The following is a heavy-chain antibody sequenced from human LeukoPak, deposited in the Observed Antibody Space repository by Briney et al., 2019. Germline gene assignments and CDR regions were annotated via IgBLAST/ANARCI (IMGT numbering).Heavy chain of an antibody. D-gene: IGHD3-22*01. Sequence: GGSLRLSCAASGFIFRNYVVAWVRQAPGKGLEWVSQISNSGGSTYYADSVKGRFTISRDNSKNTLYLQMNSLRAEDTAVYYCARGIPRDYYDSSGYFAWGQGTLVTVSS. CDR3: ARGIPRDYYDSSGYFA. CDR1: GFIFRNYV. J-gene: IGHJ4*02. CDR2: ISNSGGST. V-gene: IGHV3-23*01.